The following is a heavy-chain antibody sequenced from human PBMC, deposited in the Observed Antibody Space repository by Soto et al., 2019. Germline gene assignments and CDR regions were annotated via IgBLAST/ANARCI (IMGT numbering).Heavy chain of an antibody. V-gene: IGHV3-66*01. CDR1: GFTVSSNY. CDR2: IYSGGST. J-gene: IGHJ2*01. CDR3: ARDLAYIFLDL. D-gene: IGHD2-21*01. Sequence: GGSLRLSCAASGFTVSSNYMSWVRQAPGKGLEWVSVIYSGGSTYYADSVKGRFTISRDNSKNTLYLQMNSLRAEDTAVYYCARDLAYIFLDLWGRGTLVTVSS.